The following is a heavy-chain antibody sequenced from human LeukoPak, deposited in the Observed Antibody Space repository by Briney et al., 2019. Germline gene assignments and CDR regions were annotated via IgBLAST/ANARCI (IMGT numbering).Heavy chain of an antibody. CDR3: VRGTRSNSF. J-gene: IGHJ4*02. D-gene: IGHD6-6*01. CDR1: GFTFSSYE. V-gene: IGHV3-7*01. Sequence: GGSLRLSCAASGFTFSSYEMNWVRQAPGKGLECVAYIKEDGSDKNYVDSVKGRFTISRDNAKSSLYLQMNSLRVEDTAVYYCVRGTRSNSFWGQGTQVTVSS. CDR2: IKEDGSDK.